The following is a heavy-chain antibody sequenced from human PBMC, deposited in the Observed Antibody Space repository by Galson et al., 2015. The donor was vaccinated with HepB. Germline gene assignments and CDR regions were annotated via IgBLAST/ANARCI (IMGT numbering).Heavy chain of an antibody. J-gene: IGHJ5*02. CDR1: GFIFSDYY. V-gene: IGHV3-11*01. D-gene: IGHD3-10*01. Sequence: SLRLSCAASGFIFSDYYMSWIRQTPGKELEWISYISSSGNTVYYADSVEGRFTISRDNAKNSLYLEMNSLRAEDTGVFYCARDGHNYTSGSYNSWFDPWGQGTLVTVSS. CDR2: ISSSGNTV. CDR3: ARDGHNYTSGSYNSWFDP.